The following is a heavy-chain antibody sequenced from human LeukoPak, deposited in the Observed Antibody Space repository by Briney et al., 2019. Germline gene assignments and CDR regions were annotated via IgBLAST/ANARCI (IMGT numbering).Heavy chain of an antibody. V-gene: IGHV3-23*01. Sequence: PGGSLRLSCAASGFTFSGYAMSWVRQAPGKGLDWVSVISGSGGSTDYADSVKGRFTISTDNAKNTLYLQMNSLRAEDTAVYYCARNSSFDYWGQGTLVTVSS. CDR2: ISGSGGST. CDR1: GFTFSGYA. J-gene: IGHJ4*02. CDR3: ARNSSFDY. D-gene: IGHD6-13*01.